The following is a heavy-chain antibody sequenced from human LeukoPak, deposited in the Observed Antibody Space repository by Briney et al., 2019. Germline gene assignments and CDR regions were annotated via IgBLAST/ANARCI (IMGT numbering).Heavy chain of an antibody. CDR1: GFTSSSYE. Sequence: GGSLRLSCAASGFTSSSYEMNWVRQAPGKGLEWVSYISSGSSTIYYADSVKGRFTISRDNAKNSLYLQMNSLRAEDTAVYYCVRSNQAYSSTSLAGAFDIWGQGTMVTVSS. J-gene: IGHJ3*02. CDR3: VRSNQAYSSTSLAGAFDI. D-gene: IGHD2-2*01. CDR2: ISSGSSTI. V-gene: IGHV3-48*03.